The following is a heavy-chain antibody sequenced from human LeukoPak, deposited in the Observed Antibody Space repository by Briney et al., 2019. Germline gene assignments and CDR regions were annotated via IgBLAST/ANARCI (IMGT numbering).Heavy chain of an antibody. Sequence: SETLSLTCTVSGGSISSYYWSWIRQPPGKGLEWIGYIYYSGSTNYNPSLKSRVTISVDTSKNQFSLKLSSVTAADTAVYYCGRVLFGYGSEGFDYWGQGTLVTVSS. CDR1: GGSISSYY. V-gene: IGHV4-59*01. CDR2: IYYSGST. D-gene: IGHD3-10*01. CDR3: GRVLFGYGSEGFDY. J-gene: IGHJ4*02.